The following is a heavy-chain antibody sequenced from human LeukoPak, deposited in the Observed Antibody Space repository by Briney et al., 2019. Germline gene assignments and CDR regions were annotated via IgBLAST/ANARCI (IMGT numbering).Heavy chain of an antibody. D-gene: IGHD3-10*01. J-gene: IGHJ6*02. V-gene: IGHV4-34*01. CDR1: GGSFSGYY. CDR2: INHSGST. CDR3: ARVHLLPITMVRGVSPYYYYGMDV. Sequence: PSETLSLTCAVYGGSFSGYYWSWIRQPPGKGLEWIGEINHSGSTNYNPSLKSRVTISVDTSKNQFSLKLSSVTAADTAVYYCARVHLLPITMVRGVSPYYYYGMDVWGQGTTVTVSS.